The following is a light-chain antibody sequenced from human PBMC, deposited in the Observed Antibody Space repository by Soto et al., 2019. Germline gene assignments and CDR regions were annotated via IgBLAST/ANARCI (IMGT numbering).Light chain of an antibody. V-gene: IGKV3-20*01. J-gene: IGKJ3*01. Sequence: EIVLTQSPGTLSLSPGERATLTCRASQSVTSSYLAWYQQKPGQAPRLLMYGASSRATGIPDRFSGSWSGTDFTLTVSRLEPEDFAVYYCQQYGSSPLTFGPGPKVDIK. CDR2: GAS. CDR1: QSVTSSY. CDR3: QQYGSSPLT.